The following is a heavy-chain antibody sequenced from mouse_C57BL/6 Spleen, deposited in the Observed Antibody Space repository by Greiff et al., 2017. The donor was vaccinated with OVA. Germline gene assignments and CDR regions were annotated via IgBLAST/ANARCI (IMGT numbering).Heavy chain of an antibody. CDR3: ARGAYYSKGGFAY. Sequence: DVKLVESGGDLVKPGGSLKLSCAASGFTFSSYGMSWVRQTPDKRLEWVATISSGGSYTYYPDSVKGRFTISRDNAKNTLYLQMSSLKSEDTAMYYWARGAYYSKGGFAYWGQGTLVTVSA. CDR2: ISSGGSYT. J-gene: IGHJ3*01. CDR1: GFTFSSYG. D-gene: IGHD2-5*01. V-gene: IGHV5-6*02.